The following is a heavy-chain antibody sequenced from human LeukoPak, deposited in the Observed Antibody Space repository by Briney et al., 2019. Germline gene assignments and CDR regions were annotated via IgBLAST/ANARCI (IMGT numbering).Heavy chain of an antibody. D-gene: IGHD3-22*01. CDR2: KSYDGSNK. V-gene: IGHV3-30*18. Sequence: PGGSLRLSCAASGFTFSSYGMHWVRQAPGKGLEWVAVKSYDGSNKYYADSVKGRFTISRDNSKNTLYLQMNSLRAEDTAVYYCAKEGYYYDSSGYNYYYGMDVWGQGTTVTVSS. J-gene: IGHJ6*02. CDR1: GFTFSSYG. CDR3: AKEGYYYDSSGYNYYYGMDV.